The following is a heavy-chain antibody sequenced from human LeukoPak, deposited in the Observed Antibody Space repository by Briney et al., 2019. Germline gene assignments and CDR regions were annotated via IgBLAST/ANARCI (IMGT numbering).Heavy chain of an antibody. J-gene: IGHJ6*02. CDR3: ARVYSSGGHPDYYYYYGMDV. CDR1: GYTFTSYY. V-gene: IGHV1-8*02. CDR2: MNPNSGNT. Sequence: ASVKVSCKASGYTFTSYYMHWVRQAPGQGLEWMGWMNPNSGNTGYAQKFQGRVTMTRNTSISTAYMELSSLRSEDTAVYYCARVYSSGGHPDYYYYYGMDVWGQGTTVTVSS. D-gene: IGHD6-19*01.